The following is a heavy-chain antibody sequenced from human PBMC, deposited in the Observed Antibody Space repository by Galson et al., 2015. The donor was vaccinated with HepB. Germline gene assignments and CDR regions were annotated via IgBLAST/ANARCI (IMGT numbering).Heavy chain of an antibody. Sequence: KISCKGSGYTFTNYWIDWVRQMPGKGLEWMGIIYPGDSDTRYSPSFQGQVTISADKSISTAYLQWSSLKASDTAMYYCARPRGGYSLTGAFDIWGQGTMVTVSS. V-gene: IGHV5-51*01. CDR2: IYPGDSDT. D-gene: IGHD5-18*01. J-gene: IGHJ3*02. CDR1: GYTFTNYW. CDR3: ARPRGGYSLTGAFDI.